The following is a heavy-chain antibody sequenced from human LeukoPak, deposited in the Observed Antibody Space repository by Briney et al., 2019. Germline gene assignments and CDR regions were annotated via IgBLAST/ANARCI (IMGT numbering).Heavy chain of an antibody. CDR1: GGSISSHY. V-gene: IGHV4-59*08. CDR3: ARRKDYYTSVDP. D-gene: IGHD3-3*01. Sequence: SETLSLTCTVSGGSISSHYWTWIRQPPGKGLEWIGHFFYSGSSNYNPSLKSRVTISVDTSKNQFSLKLTSVTAADTAVYYCARRKDYYTSVDPWGQGTLVTVSS. CDR2: FFYSGSS. J-gene: IGHJ5*02.